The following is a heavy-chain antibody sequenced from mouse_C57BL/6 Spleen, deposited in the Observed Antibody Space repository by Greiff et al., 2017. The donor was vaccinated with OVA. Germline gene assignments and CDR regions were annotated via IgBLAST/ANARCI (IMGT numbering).Heavy chain of an antibody. V-gene: IGHV1-15*01. Sequence: QVQLQQSGAELVRPGASVTLSCKASGYTFTDYEMHWVQQTPVHGLEWIGAIDPETGGTAYNQKFKGKAILTADKSSSTAYMELRSLTSEDSAVYYCTRSASYWYFDVWGTGTTVTVSS. CDR3: TRSASYWYFDV. J-gene: IGHJ1*03. CDR2: IDPETGGT. D-gene: IGHD6-1*01. CDR1: GYTFTDYE.